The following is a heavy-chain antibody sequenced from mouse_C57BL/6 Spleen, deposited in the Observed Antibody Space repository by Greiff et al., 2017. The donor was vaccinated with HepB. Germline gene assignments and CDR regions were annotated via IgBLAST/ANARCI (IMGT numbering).Heavy chain of an antibody. J-gene: IGHJ4*01. V-gene: IGHV5-17*01. CDR1: GFTFSDYG. CDR3: ARRLGRGGYAMDY. CDR2: ISSGSSTI. Sequence: DVMLVESGGGLVKPGGSLKLSCAASGFTFSDYGMHWVRQAPEKGLEWVAYISSGSSTIYYADTVKGRFTISRDNAKTTLFLQMTSLRSEDTAMYYGARRLGRGGYAMDYWGQGTSVTVSS. D-gene: IGHD4-1*01.